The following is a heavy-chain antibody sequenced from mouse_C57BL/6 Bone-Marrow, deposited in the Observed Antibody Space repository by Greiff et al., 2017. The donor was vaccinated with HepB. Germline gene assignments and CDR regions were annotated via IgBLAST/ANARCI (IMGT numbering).Heavy chain of an antibody. J-gene: IGHJ2*01. CDR2: INPYNGGT. Sequence: EVQLVESGPVLVKPGASVKMSCKASGYTFTNYYMNWVKQSHGKSLEWIGVINPYNGGTSYNQKFKGKATLTVDKSSSTAYMELNSLTSEDSAVYYCARVGRGYFDYWGQGTTLTVSS. V-gene: IGHV1-19*01. CDR1: GYTFTNYY. D-gene: IGHD4-1*01. CDR3: ARVGRGYFDY.